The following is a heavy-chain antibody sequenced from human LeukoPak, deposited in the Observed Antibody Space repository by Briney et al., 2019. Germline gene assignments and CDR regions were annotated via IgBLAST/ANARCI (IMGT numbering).Heavy chain of an antibody. CDR1: GYTLTELS. Sequence: ASVKVPCKVSGYTLTELSMHWVRQAPGKGLEWMGGFDPEDGETIYAQKFQGRVTMTEDTSTDTAYMELSSLRSEDTAVYYCVGAWNRRNFVSAGFLPTSFDYWGQGTLVTVSS. CDR2: FDPEDGET. V-gene: IGHV1-24*01. J-gene: IGHJ4*02. CDR3: VGAWNRRNFVSAGFLPTSFDY. D-gene: IGHD1-14*01.